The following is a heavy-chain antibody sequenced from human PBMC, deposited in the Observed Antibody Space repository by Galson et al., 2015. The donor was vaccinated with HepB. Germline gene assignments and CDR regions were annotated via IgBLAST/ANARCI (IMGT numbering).Heavy chain of an antibody. CDR1: GFTVSSNY. V-gene: IGHV3-53*01. CDR3: ATGRSPNYYFYCMDV. CDR2: IYSGGSR. J-gene: IGHJ6*02. Sequence: SLRLSCAASGFTVSSNYMSWVRQAPGKGLEWVTVIYSGGSRYYADSVKGRFNISRDNSKNTQYLQMNSMRAENTAVYYCATGRSPNYYFYCMDVWGQGTTVTVSS.